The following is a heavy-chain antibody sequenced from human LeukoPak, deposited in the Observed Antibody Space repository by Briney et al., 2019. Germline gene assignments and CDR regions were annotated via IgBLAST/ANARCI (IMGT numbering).Heavy chain of an antibody. Sequence: GGSLRLSCTASGFTFSSYWMSWVRQAPGKGLEWVSAISESGSGTYYADSVKGRFTISRDNSKDTLSLQMNSLRAEDTAVYYCAKDIAQGYTFGSIEQDYWGQGTLVTVSS. CDR1: GFTFSSYW. CDR2: ISESGSGT. CDR3: AKDIAQGYTFGSIEQDY. D-gene: IGHD5-18*01. J-gene: IGHJ4*02. V-gene: IGHV3-23*01.